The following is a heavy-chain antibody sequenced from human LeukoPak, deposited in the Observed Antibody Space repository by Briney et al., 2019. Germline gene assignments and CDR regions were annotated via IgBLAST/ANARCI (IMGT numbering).Heavy chain of an antibody. D-gene: IGHD2-2*01. Sequence: GGSLRLSCAASGFTFSTYTIHWVRQAPGKGLEWVAVISNDGHFKYYADSVKGRFTISRDNSKSTLFLQMNSLTIEDTAVYYCAKDAGVDIVVAPAHGMDVWAKGPRSPSP. CDR3: AKDAGVDIVVAPAHGMDV. CDR1: GFTFSTYT. CDR2: ISNDGHFK. J-gene: IGHJ6*02. V-gene: IGHV3-30-3*01.